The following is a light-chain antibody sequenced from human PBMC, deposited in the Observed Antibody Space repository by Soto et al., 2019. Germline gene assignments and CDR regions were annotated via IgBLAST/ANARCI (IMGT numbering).Light chain of an antibody. CDR1: QVISNY. V-gene: IGKV1-17*01. CDR3: LQHDSYPRT. Sequence: DVQVTQSPSSLSASVGDRVTITCRTSQVISNYFGWYQQKPGKAPKRLIYAASTLQSGVPSRYSGSGSGTEFTLTIISLQPEDFATYYCLQHDSYPRTFGQGTKVDIK. J-gene: IGKJ1*01. CDR2: AAS.